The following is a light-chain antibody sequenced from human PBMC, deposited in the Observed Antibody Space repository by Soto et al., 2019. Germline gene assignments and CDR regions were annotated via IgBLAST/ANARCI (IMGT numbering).Light chain of an antibody. Sequence: DIQMTQSPSSLSASVGDRVTITCRASQSISSYLNWYQQKPGKAPKLLIYAASSLQSGVPSRFSGSGSGTDFTLTISSLQPEDFATYYCQHSYSTPVTLGQGTKVEIK. J-gene: IGKJ1*01. CDR1: QSISSY. CDR2: AAS. V-gene: IGKV1-39*01. CDR3: QHSYSTPVT.